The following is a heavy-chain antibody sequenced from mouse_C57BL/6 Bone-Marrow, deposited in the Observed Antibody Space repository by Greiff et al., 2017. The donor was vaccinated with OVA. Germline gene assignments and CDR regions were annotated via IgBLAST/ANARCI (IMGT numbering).Heavy chain of an antibody. CDR3: ARSRDYYYGSRGDY. CDR2: IHPNSGST. V-gene: IGHV1-64*01. Sequence: QVQLQQPWAELVKPGASVKLSCKASGYTFTSYWMHWVKQRPGQGLEWIGMIHPNSGSTNYNEKFKSKATLTVDKSSSTAYMQLSSLTSEDSAVYYCARSRDYYYGSRGDYWGQGTTLTVSS. CDR1: GYTFTSYW. D-gene: IGHD1-1*01. J-gene: IGHJ2*01.